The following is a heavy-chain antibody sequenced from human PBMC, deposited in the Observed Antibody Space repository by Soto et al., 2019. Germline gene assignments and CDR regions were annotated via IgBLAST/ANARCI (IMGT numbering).Heavy chain of an antibody. CDR3: ARRNTAMGYYYYGMDV. Sequence: GESLKISCQGSGYSFTSYWIGWVCQILGKSQEWMSIIYPGDHDTSYSPSFHGQVTISADKSITTAYLQRSSLKASDTAMYYCARRNTAMGYYYYGMDVWGQGTTVTVSS. J-gene: IGHJ6*02. CDR1: GYSFTSYW. V-gene: IGHV5-51*01. D-gene: IGHD5-18*01. CDR2: IYPGDHDT.